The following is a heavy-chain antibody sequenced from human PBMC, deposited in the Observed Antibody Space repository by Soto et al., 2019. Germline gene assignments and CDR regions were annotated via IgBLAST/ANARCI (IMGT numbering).Heavy chain of an antibody. J-gene: IGHJ4*02. Sequence: SGPTLVNPTQTLTLTCTFSGFSLSTSGVGVGWIRQPPGKALEWLALIYWNDDKRYSPSLESRLNITKDTSKNQVVLTMTNMDPVDTATYYCDHMDRYGFFDYWGQGNLVTVSS. CDR1: GFSLSTSGVG. CDR3: DHMDRYGFFDY. V-gene: IGHV2-5*01. D-gene: IGHD5-18*01. CDR2: IYWNDDK.